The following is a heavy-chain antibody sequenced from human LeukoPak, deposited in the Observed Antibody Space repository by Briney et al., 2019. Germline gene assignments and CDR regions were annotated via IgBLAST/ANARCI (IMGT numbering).Heavy chain of an antibody. CDR2: IYYSGST. CDR3: ARGREGSSWYLHYLDV. V-gene: IGHV4-39*07. D-gene: IGHD6-13*01. J-gene: IGHJ6*03. Sequence: PSETLSLTCTVSGGSISSSSYYWGWIRQPPGKGLEWIGSIYYSGSTYYNPSLESRVTISVDTSKNQFSLKLSSVTAADTAMYYCARGREGSSWYLHYLDVWGKGTTVTVSS. CDR1: GGSISSSSYY.